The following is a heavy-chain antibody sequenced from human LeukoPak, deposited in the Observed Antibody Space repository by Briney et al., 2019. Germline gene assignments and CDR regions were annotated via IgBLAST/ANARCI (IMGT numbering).Heavy chain of an antibody. V-gene: IGHV3-21*01. CDR1: GVTFSSYS. CDR3: AREGPAVTVDY. Sequence: GGSLRLSCAASGVTFSSYSMNWVRQAPGKGLEWVLSISSSSSYIYYADSLKGRFTLSRNNTKISLYLQINRLRAEAAALYCCAREGPAVTVDYWGQGTLVTVSS. J-gene: IGHJ4*02. CDR2: ISSSSSYI. D-gene: IGHD4-17*01.